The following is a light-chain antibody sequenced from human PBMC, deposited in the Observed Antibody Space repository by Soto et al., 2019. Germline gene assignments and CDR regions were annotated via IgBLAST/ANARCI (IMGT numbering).Light chain of an antibody. CDR2: EVN. Sequence: QSALTQPPSVSGSPGQSVTISCTGTSSDIGQADRVSWYQQSPGTAPKLMIYEVNNRPSGVPDRFSGSKSGNTAPLTISGLQPEDEADYYCTSTTAKYFVILFGGGTKLTVL. CDR1: SSDIGQADR. J-gene: IGLJ2*01. V-gene: IGLV2-18*02. CDR3: TSTTAKYFVIL.